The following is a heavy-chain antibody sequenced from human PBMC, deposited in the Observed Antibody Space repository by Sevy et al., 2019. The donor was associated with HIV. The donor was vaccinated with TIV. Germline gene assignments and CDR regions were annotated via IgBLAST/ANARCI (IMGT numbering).Heavy chain of an antibody. Sequence: GGSLRLSCAASGFTFSDHYMDWVRQAPGKGLEWVGRIRNKANNYTTEYAASVKGRLTISRDDSKNSLYLQMSGLKTEDTAVYYCASLSHNSPDYWGQGTLVTVSS. J-gene: IGHJ4*02. V-gene: IGHV3-72*01. CDR3: ASLSHNSPDY. CDR1: GFTFSDHY. CDR2: IRNKANNYTT. D-gene: IGHD1-20*01.